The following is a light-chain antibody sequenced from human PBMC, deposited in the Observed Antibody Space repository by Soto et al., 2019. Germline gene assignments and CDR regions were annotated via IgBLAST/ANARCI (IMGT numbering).Light chain of an antibody. V-gene: IGKV1D-12*01. CDR3: QQANSLPLT. CDR1: QGISSW. CDR2: AAC. J-gene: IGKJ4*01. Sequence: DIQMTQSPSSVSASVGDRVTITCRASQGISSWLVWYQQQPGRVPELLIYAACSLQSGVPSRFSGSGSGTDFTLTISSLQPEDFATYYCQQANSLPLTFGGGTKVEIK.